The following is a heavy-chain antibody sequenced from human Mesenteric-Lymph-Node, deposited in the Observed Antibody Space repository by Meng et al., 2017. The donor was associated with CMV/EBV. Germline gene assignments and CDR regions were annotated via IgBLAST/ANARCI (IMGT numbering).Heavy chain of an antibody. J-gene: IGHJ4*02. CDR3: AKVSLEWLSLYYFDY. D-gene: IGHD3-3*01. CDR2: ISSSSSYI. Sequence: GESLKISCAASGFTFSSYSMNWVRQAPGKGLEWVSSISSSSSYIYYADSVKGRFTISRDNSKNTLYLQMNSLRAEDTAVYYCAKVSLEWLSLYYFDYWGQGTLVTVSS. V-gene: IGHV3-21*04. CDR1: GFTFSSYS.